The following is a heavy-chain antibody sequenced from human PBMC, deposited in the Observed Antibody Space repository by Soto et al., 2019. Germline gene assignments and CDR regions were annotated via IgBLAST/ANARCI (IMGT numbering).Heavy chain of an antibody. V-gene: IGHV5-51*01. CDR3: ARRYVGANRSSPYYLDY. J-gene: IGHJ4*01. D-gene: IGHD1-26*01. CDR1: GFGVTGFW. CDR2: IYPGDSQT. Sequence: GESLKISCQASGFGVTGFWIGWVRQMPGKGLEWMGLIYPGDSQTLYSPSFEGQVTISADKSISTVYLQWRSLKASDTAKYFCARRYVGANRSSPYYLDYWGQGTLVTVSS.